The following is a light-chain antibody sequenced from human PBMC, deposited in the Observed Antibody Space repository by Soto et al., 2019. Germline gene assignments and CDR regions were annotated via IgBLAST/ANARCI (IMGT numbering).Light chain of an antibody. J-gene: IGKJ2*01. CDR2: WSS. CDR1: QSVLYSPNNKNY. V-gene: IGKV4-1*01. Sequence: DIVMTQSPDSLAVSLGERDTINCKSSQSVLYSPNNKNYLAWYQQKPGQPPKLLIYWSSTRESGVPGRFSGSGSATDFTLTISSLQAEDVAVYFCHQYFRTPYTFGQGTQLEIK. CDR3: HQYFRTPYT.